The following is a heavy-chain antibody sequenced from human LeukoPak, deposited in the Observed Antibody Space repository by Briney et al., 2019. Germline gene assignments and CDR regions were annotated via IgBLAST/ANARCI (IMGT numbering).Heavy chain of an antibody. Sequence: SETLSLTCTVSGGSISSSSYYWGWIRQPPGKGLEWIGSIYYSGSTYYNPSLKSRVTISVDTSKNQFSLKLSSVTAADTAVYYCARGRLGYCSGGSCYSRYYYYYMDVWGKGTTVTISS. CDR1: GGSISSSSYY. J-gene: IGHJ6*03. D-gene: IGHD2-15*01. V-gene: IGHV4-39*07. CDR3: ARGRLGYCSGGSCYSRYYYYYMDV. CDR2: IYYSGST.